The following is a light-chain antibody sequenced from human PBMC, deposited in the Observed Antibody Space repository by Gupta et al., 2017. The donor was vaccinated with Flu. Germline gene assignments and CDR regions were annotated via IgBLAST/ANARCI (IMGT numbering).Light chain of an antibody. J-gene: IGKJ3*01. V-gene: IGKV3-20*01. Sequence: ERATRSCRASQSVSSSYLAWYQQKPGQAPRLLIYGASSRATGIPDRFSGSGSGTDFTLIISRLEPEDFAVYFCQQYGSSVFTFGPGTKVDIK. CDR1: QSVSSSY. CDR2: GAS. CDR3: QQYGSSVFT.